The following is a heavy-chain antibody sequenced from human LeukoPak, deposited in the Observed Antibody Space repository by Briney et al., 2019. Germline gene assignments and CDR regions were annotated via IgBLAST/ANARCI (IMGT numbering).Heavy chain of an antibody. D-gene: IGHD2-2*01. Sequence: ASVKVSFKSSGYTFTVYYMHWVRQAPGQGLEWMGWINPNSGGTNYAQKFQGRVTMTRDTSISTAYMELSRLRSDDTAVYYCARGSRYCSSTSCYRRWFDPWGQGTLVTVSS. CDR2: INPNSGGT. J-gene: IGHJ5*02. CDR1: GYTFTVYY. CDR3: ARGSRYCSSTSCYRRWFDP. V-gene: IGHV1-2*02.